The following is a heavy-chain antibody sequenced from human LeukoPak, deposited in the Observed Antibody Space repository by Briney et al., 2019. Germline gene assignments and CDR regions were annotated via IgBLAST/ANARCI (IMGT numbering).Heavy chain of an antibody. J-gene: IGHJ4*02. CDR3: AREYGDYDLFDY. CDR1: GFTFSSYW. CDR2: IKQDGSEK. D-gene: IGHD4-17*01. V-gene: IGHV3-7*01. Sequence: GGSLRLPCAASGFTFSSYWMSWVRQAPGKGLEWVANIKQDGSEKYYVDSVKGRFTISRDNAKNSLYLQMNSLRAEGTAVYYCAREYGDYDLFDYWGQGTLVTVSS.